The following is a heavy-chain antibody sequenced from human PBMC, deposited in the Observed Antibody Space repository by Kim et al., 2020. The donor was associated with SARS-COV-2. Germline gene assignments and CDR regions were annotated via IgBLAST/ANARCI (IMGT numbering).Heavy chain of an antibody. J-gene: IGHJ4*02. Sequence: KGRFTISRDNSKNTLYLQMNSLRAEDTAVYYCAKVAYYDYVWGSYRKDYWGQGTLVTVSS. V-gene: IGHV3-23*01. CDR3: AKVAYYDYVWGSYRKDY. D-gene: IGHD3-16*02.